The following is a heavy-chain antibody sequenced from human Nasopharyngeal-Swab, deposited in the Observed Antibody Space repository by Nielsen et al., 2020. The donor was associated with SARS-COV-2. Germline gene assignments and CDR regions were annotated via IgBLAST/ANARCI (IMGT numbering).Heavy chain of an antibody. CDR3: AREGYDFWSGYPARSYYYDGMDV. Sequence: GGSLRLSCAASGFTFSSYWMSWVRQPPGKVLEWVANIKQDGSEKYYVDSVKGRFTISRDNAKNSLYLQMNSLRAEDTAVYYCAREGYDFWSGYPARSYYYDGMDVWGQGTTVTVSS. CDR1: GFTFSSYW. CDR2: IKQDGSEK. D-gene: IGHD3-3*01. J-gene: IGHJ6*02. V-gene: IGHV3-7*01.